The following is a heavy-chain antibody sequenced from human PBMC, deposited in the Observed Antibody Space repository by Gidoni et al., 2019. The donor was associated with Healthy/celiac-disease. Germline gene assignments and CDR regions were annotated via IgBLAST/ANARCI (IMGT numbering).Heavy chain of an antibody. V-gene: IGHV3-9*01. Sequence: EVQLVASGGGLVQPGRSLRLSWAASGFTFDDYAMHWGRQAPGKGLEWVSGIIWNSGSIGYADSVKGRFTISRDNAKNSLYLQMNSLRAEDTALYYCAKDAAYYYGMDVWGQGTTVTVSS. CDR3: AKDAAYYYGMDV. J-gene: IGHJ6*02. CDR2: IIWNSGSI. CDR1: GFTFDDYA.